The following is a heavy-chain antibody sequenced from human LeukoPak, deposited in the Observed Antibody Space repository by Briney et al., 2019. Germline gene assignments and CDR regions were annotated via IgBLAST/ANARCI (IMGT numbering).Heavy chain of an antibody. V-gene: IGHV4-34*01. CDR3: ARGRGTMVRGVAYYYYYMDV. CDR2: INHSGST. Sequence: SETLSLTCAVYGGSFSGYYWSWIRQPPGKGLEWIGEINHSGSTNYNPSLKSRVTISVDTYKNQFSLKLSSVTAADTAVYYCARGRGTMVRGVAYYYYYMDVWGKGTTVTVSS. J-gene: IGHJ6*03. CDR1: GGSFSGYY. D-gene: IGHD3-10*01.